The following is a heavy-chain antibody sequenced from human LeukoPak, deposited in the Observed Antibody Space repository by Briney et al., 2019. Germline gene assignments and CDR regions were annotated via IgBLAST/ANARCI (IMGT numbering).Heavy chain of an antibody. CDR3: ARQVYYYDLLDY. J-gene: IGHJ4*02. D-gene: IGHD3-22*01. V-gene: IGHV4-59*08. CDR2: IYYSGST. CDR1: GGSISSYY. Sequence: SETLSLTCTVSGGSISSYYWSWIRQPPGKGLEWIGYIYYSGSTNYNPSLKSRVTISVDTSKNQFSLKLSSVTAADTAEYYCARQVYYYDLLDYWGQGTLVTVSS.